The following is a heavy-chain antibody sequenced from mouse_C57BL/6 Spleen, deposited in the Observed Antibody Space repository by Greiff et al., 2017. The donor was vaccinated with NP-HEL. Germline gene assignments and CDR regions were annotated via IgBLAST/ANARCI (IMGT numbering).Heavy chain of an antibody. CDR2: IHPNSGST. CDR1: GYTFTSSW. V-gene: IGHV1-64*01. Sequence: VQLQQPGAELVKPGASVKLSCKASGYTFTSSWLPWVKQRPGQGLEWIGMIHPNSGSTNYNEKFKSKATLTVDKSSSTAYMQLSSLTSEDSAVYYCASPYSNYPVDYWGQGTTLTVSS. CDR3: ASPYSNYPVDY. D-gene: IGHD2-5*01. J-gene: IGHJ2*01.